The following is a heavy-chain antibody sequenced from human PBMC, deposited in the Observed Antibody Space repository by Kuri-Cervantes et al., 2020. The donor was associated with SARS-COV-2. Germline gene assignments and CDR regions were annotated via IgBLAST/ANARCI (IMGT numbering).Heavy chain of an antibody. V-gene: IGHV3-21*01. CDR1: GFTISSYN. Sequence: GESLKISCAASGFTISSYNMNWVRQAPGKGLEWVSSLSSSSSYIYYADSVKGRFTIPRDNSKNTLYLQMNSLRAEDTAVYYCARDQAGTIDYWGQGTLVTVSS. J-gene: IGHJ4*02. D-gene: IGHD1-1*01. CDR3: ARDQAGTIDY. CDR2: LSSSSSYI.